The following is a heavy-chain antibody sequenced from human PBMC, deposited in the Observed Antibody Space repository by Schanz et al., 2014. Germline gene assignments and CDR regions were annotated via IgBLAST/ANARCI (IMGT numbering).Heavy chain of an antibody. V-gene: IGHV1-69*04. D-gene: IGHD3-22*01. Sequence: QVQLVQSGAEVKKPGSSVKVSCKASGGTFSSYAFSWVRQAPGQGLEWMGKIIPILGMENYAQKFQGRVTITADISTSTADMDLSSMRSEDPAVYYCARDIQYHYDTSGPIGAFDIWGQGTVVTVSS. CDR1: GGTFSSYA. CDR2: IIPILGME. CDR3: ARDIQYHYDTSGPIGAFDI. J-gene: IGHJ3*02.